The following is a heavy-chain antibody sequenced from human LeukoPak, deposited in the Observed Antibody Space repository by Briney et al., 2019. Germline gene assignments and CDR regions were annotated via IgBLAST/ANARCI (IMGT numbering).Heavy chain of an antibody. Sequence: SETLSLTCAVYDGSFSGYYWIWLRQPPAKELEWIGEINHIGSTNYNPSLKSRVTISVDTSKDQFSLKLSSVTAADTAVYYCARGLIGYFDWFPPNWFDPWGQGTLVTVSS. CDR2: INHIGST. D-gene: IGHD3-9*01. CDR1: DGSFSGYY. J-gene: IGHJ5*02. V-gene: IGHV4-34*01. CDR3: ARGLIGYFDWFPPNWFDP.